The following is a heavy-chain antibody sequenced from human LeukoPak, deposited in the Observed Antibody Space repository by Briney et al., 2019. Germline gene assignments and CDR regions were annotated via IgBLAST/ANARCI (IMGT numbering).Heavy chain of an antibody. Sequence: GGSLRLSCAASGFTFSSYGMHWVRQAPGKGLEWVAFIRYDGNNKQYADSVRGRFTISRDDSKSTLYLQMNSLRAEDTALYYCAKTLRDSSGYYAAGYWGQGTLVTVSS. CDR2: IRYDGNNK. CDR3: AKTLRDSSGYYAAGY. V-gene: IGHV3-30*02. J-gene: IGHJ4*02. CDR1: GFTFSSYG. D-gene: IGHD3-22*01.